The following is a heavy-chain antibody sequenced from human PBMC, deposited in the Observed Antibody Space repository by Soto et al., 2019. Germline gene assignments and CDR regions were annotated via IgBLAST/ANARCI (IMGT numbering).Heavy chain of an antibody. CDR2: VYYGGVT. Sequence: SETLSLTCTVSGGSLSSTTYYWAWIRQPPGQGLEWIGTVYYGGVTYYSPSLTSRVTISVDTSKNQFSLQLNSVTAADTAVYYCARHNIPVAIFVSANWFDPWGQGTLVTVSS. D-gene: IGHD3-3*02. CDR1: GGSLSSTTYY. V-gene: IGHV4-39*01. J-gene: IGHJ5*02. CDR3: ARHNIPVAIFVSANWFDP.